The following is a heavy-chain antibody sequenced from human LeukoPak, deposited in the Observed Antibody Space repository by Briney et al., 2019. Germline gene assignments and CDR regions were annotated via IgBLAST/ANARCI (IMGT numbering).Heavy chain of an antibody. CDR3: ARVRTPYYYDSSGDAFDI. CDR1: GGTFSSYA. J-gene: IGHJ3*02. V-gene: IGHV1-69*04. CDR2: IIPILGIA. Sequence: SVKVSCKASGGTFSSYAISWVRQAPGQGLEWMGRIIPILGIANYAQKFQGRVTITADKSTSTAYMELSSLRSEDTAVYYCARVRTPYYYDSSGDAFDIWGQGTMVTVSS. D-gene: IGHD3-22*01.